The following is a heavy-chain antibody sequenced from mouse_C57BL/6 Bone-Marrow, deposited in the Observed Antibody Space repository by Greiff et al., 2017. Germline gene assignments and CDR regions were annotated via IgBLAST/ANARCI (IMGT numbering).Heavy chain of an antibody. Sequence: QVQLQQPGAELVKPGASVKLSCKASGYTFPSYWVHWVEQRPGQGLEWIGMIPPNRGSTNYNEKFKSKATLTVDKSSSTAYMQLSSLTSEDSAVYYCASWKSHYWGQGTTLTVSS. CDR2: IPPNRGST. CDR1: GYTFPSYW. V-gene: IGHV1-64*01. CDR3: ASWKSHY. J-gene: IGHJ2*01.